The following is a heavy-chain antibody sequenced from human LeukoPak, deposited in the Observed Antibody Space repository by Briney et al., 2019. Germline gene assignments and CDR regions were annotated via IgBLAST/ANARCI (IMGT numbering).Heavy chain of an antibody. CDR1: GGSISSYY. Sequence: PSETLSLTCTVSGGSISSYYWSWILQPPGKGLEWIGYIYYSGSTNYNPSLKSRVTISVDTSKNQFSLRLSSVTAADTAVYYCARACSNYYDYWGQGTLVTVSS. CDR2: IYYSGST. D-gene: IGHD4-11*01. V-gene: IGHV4-59*01. CDR3: ARACSNYYDY. J-gene: IGHJ4*02.